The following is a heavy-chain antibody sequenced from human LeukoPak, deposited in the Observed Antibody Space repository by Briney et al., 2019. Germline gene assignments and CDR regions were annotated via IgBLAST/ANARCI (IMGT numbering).Heavy chain of an antibody. CDR2: IFTSGIA. V-gene: IGHV4-4*07. Sequence: SETLSLTCTVSGGSIGIYYWNWIWQPAGKGLEWSGRIFTSGIANYNPSLKSRVTMSVDTSKNQFSLNLSSVTAADTAVYYCAREISGTYYNPLGYMDVWGKGTTVTVSS. J-gene: IGHJ6*03. D-gene: IGHD3-10*01. CDR1: GGSIGIYY. CDR3: AREISGTYYNPLGYMDV.